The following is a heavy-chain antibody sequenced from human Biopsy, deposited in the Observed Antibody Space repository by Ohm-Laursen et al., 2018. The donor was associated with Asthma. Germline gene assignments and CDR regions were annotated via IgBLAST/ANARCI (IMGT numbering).Heavy chain of an antibody. J-gene: IGHJ6*02. CDR2: IYTDGST. CDR1: GGSFSSNY. CDR3: ARVASYGDVYFGIDV. D-gene: IGHD4-17*01. V-gene: IGHV4-34*09. Sequence: SQTLSLTCSAYGGSFSSNYWSWIRQPPGKGLEWIGYIYTDGSTDYNPSLKSRLSMSVDTSMNQFSLKLTSVTAADTAVYFCARVASYGDVYFGIDVWGPGTTVSVS.